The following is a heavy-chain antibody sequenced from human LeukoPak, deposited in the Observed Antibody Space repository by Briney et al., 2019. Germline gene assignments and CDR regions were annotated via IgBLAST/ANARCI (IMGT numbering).Heavy chain of an antibody. CDR2: IIPIFGTA. J-gene: IGHJ4*02. V-gene: IGHV1-69*13. CDR1: GGTFSSYA. Sequence: SVKVSCKASGGTFSSYAISWVRQAPGQGLEWMGGIIPIFGTANYAQKFQGGVTITADESTSTAYMELSSLRSEDTAVYYCARSYYYGSGITFFDYWGQGTLVTVSS. D-gene: IGHD3-10*01. CDR3: ARSYYYGSGITFFDY.